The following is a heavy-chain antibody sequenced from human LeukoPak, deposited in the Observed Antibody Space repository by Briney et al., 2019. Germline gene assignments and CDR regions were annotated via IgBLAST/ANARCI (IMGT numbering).Heavy chain of an antibody. CDR2: IYPSGST. CDR1: GDSISSGSFY. Sequence: SETLSLTCSVSGDSISSGSFYWSWIRQPAGRGLEWIGRIYPSGSTNYNPSLKSRVTISLDTSKNQFSLKLSSVTAADTAVYYCARDNGIVATIDYWGQGTLVTVSS. J-gene: IGHJ4*02. D-gene: IGHD5-12*01. V-gene: IGHV4-61*02. CDR3: ARDNGIVATIDY.